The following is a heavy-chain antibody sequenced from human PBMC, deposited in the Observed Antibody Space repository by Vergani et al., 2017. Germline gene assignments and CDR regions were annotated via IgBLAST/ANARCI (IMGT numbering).Heavy chain of an antibody. CDR2: FDPEDGET. J-gene: IGHJ4*02. Sequence: QVQLVQSGAEVKKPGSSVKVSCKASGGTFSSYTISWVRQAPGQGLEWMGGFDPEDGETIYAQKFQGRVTMTEDTSTDTAYMELSSLRSEDTAVYYCATRGRFGELSDYWGQGTLVTVSS. CDR1: GGTFSSYT. CDR3: ATRGRFGELSDY. D-gene: IGHD3-10*01. V-gene: IGHV1-24*01.